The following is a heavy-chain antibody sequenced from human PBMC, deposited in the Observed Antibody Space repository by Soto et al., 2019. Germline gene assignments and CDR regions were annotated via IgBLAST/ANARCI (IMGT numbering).Heavy chain of an antibody. D-gene: IGHD4-17*01. J-gene: IGHJ6*02. CDR1: GFTFSSYG. Sequence: GGSLRLSCAASGFTFSSYGMHWVRQAPGKGLEWVAVISYDGSNKYYADSVKGRFTISRDNSKNTLYLQMNSLRAEDTAVYCCAKDKSGRDYGDPYGMDVWGQGTTVTVSS. CDR2: ISYDGSNK. V-gene: IGHV3-30*18. CDR3: AKDKSGRDYGDPYGMDV.